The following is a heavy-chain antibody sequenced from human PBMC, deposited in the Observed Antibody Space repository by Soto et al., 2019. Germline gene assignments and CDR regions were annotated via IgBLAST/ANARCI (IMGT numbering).Heavy chain of an antibody. CDR3: TRENIKYYYDSSGSY. CDR1: GFTFSDYY. CDR2: ISTSGSTI. D-gene: IGHD3-22*01. V-gene: IGHV3-11*01. Sequence: LRLSCAASGFTFSDYYMSWIRQAPGKGLEWVSYISTSGSTIYYADSVKGRFTISRDNAKNSLYLQMNSLRAEDTAVYYCTRENIKYYYDSSGSYWGQGTLVTVSS. J-gene: IGHJ4*02.